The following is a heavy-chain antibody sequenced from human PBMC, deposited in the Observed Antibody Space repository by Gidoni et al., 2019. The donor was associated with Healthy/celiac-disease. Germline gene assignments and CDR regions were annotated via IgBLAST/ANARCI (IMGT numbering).Heavy chain of an antibody. CDR1: GFTFSSYA. Sequence: EVQLLESGGGLVQPGGSLRLSCAASGFTFSSYAMSWVRQAPGKGLEWVSAISGSGGSTYYADSVKGRFTISRDNSKNTLYLQMNSLRAEDTAVYYCAKELGIAAAGGDQGGDYWGQGTLVTVSS. CDR2: ISGSGGST. CDR3: AKELGIAAAGGDQGGDY. V-gene: IGHV3-23*01. J-gene: IGHJ4*02. D-gene: IGHD6-13*01.